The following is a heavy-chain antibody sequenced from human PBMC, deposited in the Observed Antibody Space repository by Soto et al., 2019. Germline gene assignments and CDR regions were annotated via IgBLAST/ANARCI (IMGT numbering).Heavy chain of an antibody. D-gene: IGHD6-13*01. CDR3: ARSPYSSRGGWFDP. V-gene: IGHV1-2*04. CDR1: GYTFTGYY. Sequence: QVQLVQSGAEVKKPGASVKVSCKASGYTFTGYYMHWVRQAPGQGLEWMGWINPNSGGTNYAQKFQGWVTMTRDTXXSTAYMELSRLRSDDTAVYYCARSPYSSRGGWFDPWGQGTLVTVSS. J-gene: IGHJ5*02. CDR2: INPNSGGT.